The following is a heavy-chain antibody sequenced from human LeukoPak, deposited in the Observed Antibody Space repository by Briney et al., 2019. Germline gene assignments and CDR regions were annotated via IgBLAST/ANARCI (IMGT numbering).Heavy chain of an antibody. CDR1: RYTFTSYY. CDR3: VISGNYFRPFDY. D-gene: IGHD1-26*01. V-gene: IGHV1-46*01. J-gene: IGHJ4*02. Sequence: ASVKVSCKASRYTFTSYYIHWVRQAPGQGLEWMGIINPSIGSTIYSQKFQGRVTMTRDTSTSTVYMELSSLKSEDTAVFYCVISGNYFRPFDYWGQGTLVSVSS. CDR2: INPSIGST.